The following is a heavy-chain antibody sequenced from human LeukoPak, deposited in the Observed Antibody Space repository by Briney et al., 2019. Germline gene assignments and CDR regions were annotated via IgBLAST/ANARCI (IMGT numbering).Heavy chain of an antibody. V-gene: IGHV1-69*13. D-gene: IGHD3-22*01. J-gene: IGHJ4*02. CDR1: GGTFSSYA. CDR2: IIPIFGTA. CDR3: ARGAYYYDSSGCSYVYFDY. Sequence: SVKVSCKASGGTFSSYAISWVRQAPGQGLEWMGGIIPIFGTANYAQKFQGRVTITADESTSTAYMELSSLRSEDTAVYYCARGAYYYDSSGCSYVYFDYWGQGTLVTVSS.